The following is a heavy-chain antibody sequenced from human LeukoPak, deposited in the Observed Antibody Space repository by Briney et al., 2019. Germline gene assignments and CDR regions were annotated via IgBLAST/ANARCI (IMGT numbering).Heavy chain of an antibody. CDR1: GYSISSGYY. D-gene: IGHD3-22*01. Sequence: PSETLSLTCAVSGYSISSGYYWGWIRQPPGKGLEWIGSIYHSGSTYYNPSLKSRVTISVDTSKNQFSLKLNSVTAGDTAVYYCARHRYYYDTSGYAFDCWGQGTLVTVSS. J-gene: IGHJ4*02. V-gene: IGHV4-38-2*01. CDR2: IYHSGST. CDR3: ARHRYYYDTSGYAFDC.